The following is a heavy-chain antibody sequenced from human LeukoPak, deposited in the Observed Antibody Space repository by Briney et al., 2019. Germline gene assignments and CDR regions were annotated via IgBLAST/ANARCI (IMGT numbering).Heavy chain of an antibody. V-gene: IGHV3-48*04. J-gene: IGHJ4*02. D-gene: IGHD3-22*01. Sequence: GGSLRLSCAASGFTFSSYSMNWVRQAPGKGLEWVSYISSSSSTIYYADSVKGRFTISRDNAKNSLYLQMNSLRAEDTAVYYCAREKNSYYYESSVYPASGARGPLVTVP. CDR1: GFTFSSYS. CDR2: ISSSSSTI. CDR3: AREKNSYYYESSVYPAS.